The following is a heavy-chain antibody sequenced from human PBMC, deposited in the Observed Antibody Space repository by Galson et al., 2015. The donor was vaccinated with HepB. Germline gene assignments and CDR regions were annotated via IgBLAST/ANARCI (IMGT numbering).Heavy chain of an antibody. Sequence: SLRLSCAASGFIFRHYGMHWVRQAPGKGLEWVAVIWYDGSNKYYAQNLQGRVNMTTDTSKSTAYVELRSLRSDDTAAYYCAREKTAGSHYDLWSGLSVGPFDIWGQGTLVSVSS. CDR3: AREKTAGSHYDLWSGLSVGPFDI. CDR2: IWYDGSNK. D-gene: IGHD3-3*01. V-gene: IGHV3-33*01. J-gene: IGHJ3*02. CDR1: GFIFRHYG.